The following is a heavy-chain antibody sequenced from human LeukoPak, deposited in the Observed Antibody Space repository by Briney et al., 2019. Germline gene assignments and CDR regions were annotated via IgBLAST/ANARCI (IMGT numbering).Heavy chain of an antibody. CDR1: GYTFTGYF. CDR3: SREGDYGDYGRLWYFDL. J-gene: IGHJ2*01. D-gene: IGHD4-17*01. V-gene: IGHV1-2*02. CDR2: INPNSGGT. Sequence: GASVKVSCKTSGYTFTGYFMHWVRQAPGQGLEWMGWINPNSGGTNYAQKFQGRVTMTRDTSISTAYMELTRLRSDDTATYYSSREGDYGDYGRLWYFDLWGRGTLVTVSS.